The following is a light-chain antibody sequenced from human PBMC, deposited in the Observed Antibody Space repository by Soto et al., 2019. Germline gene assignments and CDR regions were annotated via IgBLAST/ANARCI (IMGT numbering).Light chain of an antibody. Sequence: EIVLTQSPGTLSLSPGERATLSCRASQSVSSSYLAWYQQKPGQAPRLLIYGASSRATGIPDRCSGSGSGTDFTITISRLEHEDFAVYYCQEYGSSPWTFGQGTKVEIK. CDR1: QSVSSSY. V-gene: IGKV3-20*01. CDR3: QEYGSSPWT. CDR2: GAS. J-gene: IGKJ1*01.